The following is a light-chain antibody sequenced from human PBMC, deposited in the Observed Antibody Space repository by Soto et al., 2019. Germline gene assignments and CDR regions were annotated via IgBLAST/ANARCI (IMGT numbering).Light chain of an antibody. CDR3: QQYYNAPLT. Sequence: DIVVTQSPDSLAVSLGERATINCKSSQSNKNYLAWYQQKPGQPPKMLSSWTSSRDSGVPHRFIGSGSVTDFTINITSLQAEDVAVDYCQQYYNAPLTFGQGTNLESK. CDR1: QSNKNY. V-gene: IGKV4-1*01. J-gene: IGKJ2*01. CDR2: WTS.